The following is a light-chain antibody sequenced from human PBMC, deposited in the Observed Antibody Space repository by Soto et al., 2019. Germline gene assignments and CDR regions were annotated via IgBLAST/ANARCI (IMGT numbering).Light chain of an antibody. CDR2: GAS. J-gene: IGKJ1*01. Sequence: VLTQSPATLSLSPGERATLSCMASQSVSSSYLAWYQQKPGQAPGLLIYGASSRATGIPDRFSGSGSGTDFTLTISRLEPEDFAVYYCQQYGRSPWTFGQGTKVDIK. CDR1: QSVSSSY. CDR3: QQYGRSPWT. V-gene: IGKV3-20*01.